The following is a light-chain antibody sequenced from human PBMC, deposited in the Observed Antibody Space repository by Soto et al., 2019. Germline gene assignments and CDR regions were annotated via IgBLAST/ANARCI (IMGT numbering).Light chain of an antibody. J-gene: IGLJ2*01. CDR2: DTS. V-gene: IGLV7-46*01. Sequence: QAVVTQEPSLTVSPGGTVTLTCGSSTGAVTSNHHPYWFQQKAGQAPRTLIYDTSNKHSWTPARFSGSLLGDKAALTLSGAQREDEAQYYCLLSHNAARVFGGGTKLTVL. CDR1: TGAVTSNHH. CDR3: LLSHNAARV.